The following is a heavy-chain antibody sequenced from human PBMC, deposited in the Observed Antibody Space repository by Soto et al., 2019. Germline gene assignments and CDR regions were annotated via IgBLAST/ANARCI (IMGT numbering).Heavy chain of an antibody. CDR1: GYSFTSYW. CDR2: IDPSDSYT. CDR3: ARDKTLYGMDV. Sequence: GESLKISCEGSGYSFTSYWISWVRQMPGKGLEWMGRIDPSDSYTNYSPSFQGHVTISADKSFSTAYLQWSSLKASDTAIYYCARDKTLYGMDVWGQGTTVTVSS. J-gene: IGHJ6*02. V-gene: IGHV5-10-1*01.